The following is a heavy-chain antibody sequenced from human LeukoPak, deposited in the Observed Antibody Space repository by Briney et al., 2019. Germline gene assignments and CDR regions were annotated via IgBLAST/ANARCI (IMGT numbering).Heavy chain of an antibody. CDR3: ARLHRRNPGPDY. Sequence: SEALSLTCYVSGGSVSSGAYLWGWIRQPPGKGLEWIGNVFDSGSTEYNPSLKSRVTISVDTSKNQFSLRLNSMTAADTAVYYCARLHRRNPGPDYWGQGTRVTVSS. CDR2: VFDSGST. J-gene: IGHJ4*02. V-gene: IGHV4-39*01. CDR1: GGSVSSGAYL.